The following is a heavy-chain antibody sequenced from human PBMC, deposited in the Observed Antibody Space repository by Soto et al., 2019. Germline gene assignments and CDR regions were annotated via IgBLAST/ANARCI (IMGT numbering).Heavy chain of an antibody. CDR2: INRDGSDK. J-gene: IGHJ4*02. CDR3: GRGGYTYDF. CDR1: GFTFSTYW. V-gene: IGHV3-7*03. Sequence: GGSLRLSCAASGFTFSTYWMTWVRQAPGKGLEWVANINRDGSDKYYVDSVKGRFTISRDNANNSLFLQMNSLSAEDMAVYYCGRGGYTYDFWGQGTLVTVSS. D-gene: IGHD5-12*01.